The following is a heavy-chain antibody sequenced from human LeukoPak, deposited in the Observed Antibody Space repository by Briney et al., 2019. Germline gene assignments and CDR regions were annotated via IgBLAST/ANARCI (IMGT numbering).Heavy chain of an antibody. D-gene: IGHD3-10*01. CDR3: ARGPRKPSYYGSGSYLDYYYGMDV. V-gene: IGHV4-59*12. Sequence: PSETLSLTCTVSGGSISSYYWSWIRQPPGKGLEWIGYIYYSGSTNYNPSLKSRVTISVDTSKNQFSLNLSSVTAADTAVYYCARGPRKPSYYGSGSYLDYYYGMDVWGQGTTVTVSS. CDR1: GGSISSYY. J-gene: IGHJ6*02. CDR2: IYYSGST.